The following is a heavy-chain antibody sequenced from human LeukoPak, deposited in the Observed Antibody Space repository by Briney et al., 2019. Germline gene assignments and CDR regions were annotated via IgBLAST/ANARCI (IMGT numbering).Heavy chain of an antibody. CDR1: GFTFSNAW. V-gene: IGHV3-15*01. Sequence: PGGSLRLSCAASGFTFSNAWMSWVRQAPGKGLEWVGRIKSKTDGGTTDYAAPVKGRFTISRDDSKNTLYLQMNSLKTEDTAVYYCTTESTYYYDSSGYYLDYWGQGTLVTVSS. CDR3: TTESTYYYDSSGYYLDY. D-gene: IGHD3-22*01. CDR2: IKSKTDGGTT. J-gene: IGHJ4*02.